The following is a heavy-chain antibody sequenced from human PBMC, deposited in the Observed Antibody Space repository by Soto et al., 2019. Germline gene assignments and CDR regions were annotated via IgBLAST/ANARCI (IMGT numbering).Heavy chain of an antibody. D-gene: IGHD2-21*02. J-gene: IGHJ5*02. Sequence: PGGSLRLSCASAGFTFDDYAMHWVRQAPGKGLEWVSGISWNSGSIGYADSVKGRFTISRDNPKNSLYLQMNSLRAEDTALYYCAKESNGGGDGYKWFDPWGQGTLVTVSS. CDR1: GFTFDDYA. CDR3: AKESNGGGDGYKWFDP. V-gene: IGHV3-9*01. CDR2: ISWNSGSI.